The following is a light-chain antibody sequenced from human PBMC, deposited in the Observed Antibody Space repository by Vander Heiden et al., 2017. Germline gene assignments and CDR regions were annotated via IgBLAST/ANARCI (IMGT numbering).Light chain of an antibody. V-gene: IGLV3-1*01. J-gene: IGLJ3*02. CDR3: QAWDSSRV. Sequence: SYELTQPPSVSVSPGQTASITCSGDKLGDKYACWYQQKPGQSPVLVIYQDSKRPSGIPERFSGSNSGNTATLTISGTQAMDEADYYCQAWDSSRVCGGGTKL. CDR1: KLGDKY. CDR2: QDS.